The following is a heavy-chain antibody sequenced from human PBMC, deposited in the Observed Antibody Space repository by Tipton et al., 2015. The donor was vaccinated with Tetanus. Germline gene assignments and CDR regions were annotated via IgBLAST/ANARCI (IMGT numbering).Heavy chain of an antibody. CDR1: GGSVRSGDYS. CDR2: VSYSGRT. J-gene: IGHJ4*02. Sequence: LRLSCTVSGGSVRSGDYSWNWIRQPPGKGLEWLAYVSYSGRTNSNYSLKSRITISQDTSKNQFSLRLTSVTAADTAVYYCARANNEVPKKGPFDSWGQGSLVIVSS. D-gene: IGHD1-1*01. V-gene: IGHV4-61*08. CDR3: ARANNEVPKKGPFDS.